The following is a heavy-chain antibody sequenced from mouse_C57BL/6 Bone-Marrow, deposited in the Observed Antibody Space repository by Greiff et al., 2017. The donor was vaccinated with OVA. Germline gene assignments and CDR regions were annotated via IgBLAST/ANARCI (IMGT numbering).Heavy chain of an antibody. J-gene: IGHJ4*01. V-gene: IGHV1-15*01. CDR3: TRCYSNYYAMDY. Sequence: QVQLQQSGAELVRPGASVTLSCKASGYTFTDYEMHWVQQTPVHGLEWIGAIDPETGGTAYNQKFKGKAILTADKSSSTAYMELRSLTSEESAVYYCTRCYSNYYAMDYWGQGTSVTVSS. CDR2: IDPETGGT. D-gene: IGHD2-5*01. CDR1: GYTFTDYE.